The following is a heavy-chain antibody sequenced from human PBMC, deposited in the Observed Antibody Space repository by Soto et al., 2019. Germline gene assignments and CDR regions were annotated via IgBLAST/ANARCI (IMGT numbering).Heavy chain of an antibody. CDR2: IYYSGST. V-gene: IGHV4-59*01. J-gene: IGHJ5*02. D-gene: IGHD5-18*01. Sequence: QVQLQESGPGLVKPSETLSLTCTVSGGSTSSYYWIWIRQPPGKGLEWIGYIYYSGSTNYNPSLKSRVTIAVDTSKNQFYLKVRSVTAADTAVYYCARPRATQAGYSYSGWDNWFDPWGQGTLVTVSS. CDR3: ARPRATQAGYSYSGWDNWFDP. CDR1: GGSTSSYY.